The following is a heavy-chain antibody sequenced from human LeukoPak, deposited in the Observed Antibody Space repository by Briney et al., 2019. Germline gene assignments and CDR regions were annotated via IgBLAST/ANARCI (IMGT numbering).Heavy chain of an antibody. J-gene: IGHJ4*02. CDR1: GFTFSSYA. CDR2: ISGSGGST. CDR3: AKDFWQQQHLDY. V-gene: IGHV3-23*01. Sequence: PGGSLRLSCAASGFTFSSYAMSWVRQAPGKGLEWVSAISGSGGSTYYADSVKGRFTISRDNSKNTLYLKMNRLRAEDTAVYYCAKDFWQQQHLDYWGQGTLVTVSS. D-gene: IGHD6-13*01.